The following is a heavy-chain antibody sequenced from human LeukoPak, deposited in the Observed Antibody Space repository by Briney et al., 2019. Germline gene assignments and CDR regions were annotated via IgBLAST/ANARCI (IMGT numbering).Heavy chain of an antibody. CDR3: ARVKRQLVRTYYYYYMDV. CDR1: GGSFSGYY. J-gene: IGHJ6*03. V-gene: IGHV4-34*01. D-gene: IGHD6-6*01. CDR2: INHSGST. Sequence: SETLSLTCAVYGGSFSGYYWSWIRQPPGKGLEWIGEINHSGSTNYNPSLKSRVTISVDTSKNQFSLKLSSVTAADTAVYYCARVKRQLVRTYYYYYMDVRGKGTTVTVSS.